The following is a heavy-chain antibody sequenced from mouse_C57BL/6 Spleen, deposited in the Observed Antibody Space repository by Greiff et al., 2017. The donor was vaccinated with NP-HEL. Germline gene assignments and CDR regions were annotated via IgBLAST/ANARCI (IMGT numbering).Heavy chain of an antibody. CDR3: AREGIPDYFDY. J-gene: IGHJ2*01. V-gene: IGHV3-6*01. CDR1: GYSITSGYY. Sequence: EVQRVESGPGLVKPSQSLSLTCSVTGYSITSGYYWNWIRQFPGNKLEWMGYISYDGSNNYNPSLKNRISITRDTSKNQFFLKLNSVTTEDTATYYCAREGIPDYFDYWGQGTTLTVSS. CDR2: ISYDGSN.